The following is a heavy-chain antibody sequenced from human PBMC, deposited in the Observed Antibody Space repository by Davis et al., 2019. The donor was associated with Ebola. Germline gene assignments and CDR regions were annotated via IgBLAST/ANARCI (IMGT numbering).Heavy chain of an antibody. CDR2: INHSGST. V-gene: IGHV4-34*01. CDR3: ARGRMVVPYYYGMDV. CDR1: GGSFSGYY. D-gene: IGHD2-15*01. J-gene: IGHJ6*02. Sequence: SQTLSLTCAVYGGSFSGYYWSWIRQPPGKGLEWIGEINHSGSTNYNPSLKSRVTISVDRSKNQSSLKLSSVTAADTAVYYCARGRMVVPYYYGMDVWGQGTTVTVSS.